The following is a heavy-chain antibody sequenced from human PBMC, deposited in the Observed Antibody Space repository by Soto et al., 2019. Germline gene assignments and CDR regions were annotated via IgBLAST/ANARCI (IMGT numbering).Heavy chain of an antibody. CDR3: AKDSGITGTNYYFDY. J-gene: IGHJ4*02. D-gene: IGHD1-7*01. Sequence: VGFLSLSCTASGFDFSSHAMSWIRHTPGGGLEWVSAISGSGGSTYYADSVKGRFTVSRDNSKNTLYLQMNSLRAEDTAVYYCAKDSGITGTNYYFDYWGQGTRVTVSS. V-gene: IGHV3-23*01. CDR2: ISGSGGST. CDR1: GFDFSSHA.